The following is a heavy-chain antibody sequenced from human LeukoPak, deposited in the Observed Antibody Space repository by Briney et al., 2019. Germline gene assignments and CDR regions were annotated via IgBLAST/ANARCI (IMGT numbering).Heavy chain of an antibody. J-gene: IGHJ3*02. Sequence: GGSLRLSCAASGFIFSNYEMNWVRQAPGKGLEWVSYIKSRSTKVYYADSVKGRFTISRDNAKNSLYLQMNSLRAEDTALYYCARDVVVGGDDAFDIWGQGTMVTASS. V-gene: IGHV3-48*03. CDR1: GFIFSNYE. CDR3: ARDVVVGGDDAFDI. D-gene: IGHD2-21*01. CDR2: IKSRSTKV.